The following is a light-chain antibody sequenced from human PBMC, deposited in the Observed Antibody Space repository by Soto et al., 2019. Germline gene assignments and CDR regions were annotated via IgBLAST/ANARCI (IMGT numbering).Light chain of an antibody. J-gene: IGLJ3*02. CDR3: QSYDSSLSGSLYWV. CDR1: SSNIGAGYD. Sequence: QSVLTQPPSVSGAPGQRVTISCTGSSSNIGAGYDVHWYQQLPGTAPKLLIYGNSNRPSGVPDRFSGSKSGTSASLAITGLQAEDEADYYCQSYDSSLSGSLYWVFGGGTKLTVL. V-gene: IGLV1-40*01. CDR2: GNS.